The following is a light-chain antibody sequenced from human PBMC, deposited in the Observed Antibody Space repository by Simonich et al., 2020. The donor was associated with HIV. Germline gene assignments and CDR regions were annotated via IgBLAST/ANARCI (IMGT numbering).Light chain of an antibody. J-gene: IGKJ1*01. CDR3: QQYNDWPRT. V-gene: IGKV3-15*01. CDR2: GSS. CDR1: PSVYSD. Sequence: EIVMTQSPATVSVSPGERATPSCRASPSVYSDLAWYQQKPGQAPRLLIYGSSTRATDIPARISGSGSGTEFTLTISRMQSEDFAIYYCQQYNDWPRTFGQGTKVEI.